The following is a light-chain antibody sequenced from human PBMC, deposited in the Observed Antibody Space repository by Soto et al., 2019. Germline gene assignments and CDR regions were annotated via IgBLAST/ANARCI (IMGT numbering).Light chain of an antibody. CDR2: AAS. CDR1: QAISRY. Sequence: DIPPTQSPATLSSSPGDRVTLTCQASQAISRYLNWYQQKPKKALKLLNYAASNLHRGAPSRFRRSGSRTESSFNITLQPHEVVATYYCQQYADLPITFGQGTRLEIK. V-gene: IGKV1-33*01. J-gene: IGKJ5*01. CDR3: QQYADLPIT.